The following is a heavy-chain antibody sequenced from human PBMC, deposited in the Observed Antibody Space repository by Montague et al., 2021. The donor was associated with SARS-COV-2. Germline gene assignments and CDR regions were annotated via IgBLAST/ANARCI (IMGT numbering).Heavy chain of an antibody. CDR2: IYYSGTT. V-gene: IGHV4-39*01. Sequence: SETLSLTCTVSGGSISSSTYYWGWIRQPPGKGLEWIGTIYYSGTTYYNPSLKSRVTISINTSRNKFSLNLKSVTAADTAVYYCARADYYGSLENWGQGTLVPVSS. CDR1: GGSISSSTYY. D-gene: IGHD3-10*01. J-gene: IGHJ4*02. CDR3: ARADYYGSLEN.